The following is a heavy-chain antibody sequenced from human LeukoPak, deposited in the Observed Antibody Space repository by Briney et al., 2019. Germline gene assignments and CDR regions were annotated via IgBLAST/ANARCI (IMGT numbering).Heavy chain of an antibody. D-gene: IGHD2-2*01. CDR3: ARTIVVVPAAMLPYYYYMDV. CDR1: GGSISSYY. V-gene: IGHV4-59*01. CDR2: IYYSGST. Sequence: PSETLSLTCTVPGGSISSYYWSWIRQPPGKGLEWIGYIYYSGSTNYNPSLKSRVTISVDTSKNQFSLKLSSVTAADTAVYYCARTIVVVPAAMLPYYYYMDVWGKGTTVTVSS. J-gene: IGHJ6*03.